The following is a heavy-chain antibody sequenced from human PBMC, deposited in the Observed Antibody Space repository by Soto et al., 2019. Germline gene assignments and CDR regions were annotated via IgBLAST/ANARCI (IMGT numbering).Heavy chain of an antibody. CDR2: IYWDDDK. Sequence: QITLKESGPTLVKPTQTLTLTCTFSGFSLSTTGVGVGWIRQPPGKALDWLALIYWDDDKRYSPSLKSRLTITKDPPKNQVVLTMTTMDPIDTATYYGVHAPPVPPGGDYGGQGTRSPSPQ. CDR1: GFSLSTTGVG. CDR3: VHAPPVPPGGDY. D-gene: IGHD3-16*01. V-gene: IGHV2-5*02. J-gene: IGHJ4*02.